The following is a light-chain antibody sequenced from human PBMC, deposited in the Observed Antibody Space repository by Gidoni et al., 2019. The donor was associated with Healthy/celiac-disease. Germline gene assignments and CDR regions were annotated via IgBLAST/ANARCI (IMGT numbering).Light chain of an antibody. V-gene: IGKV3-20*01. J-gene: IGKJ2*01. CDR2: GAS. CDR1: QSVSSSY. Sequence: EIVLTQSPGTLSLSPGERATLSCRASQSVSSSYLAWYQQKPGKAPRLLIYGASSRATGIPDRFSGSGSGTDFTLTISRREPEDCAVYYCQQYGSSPQTFXQXTKLEIK. CDR3: QQYGSSPQT.